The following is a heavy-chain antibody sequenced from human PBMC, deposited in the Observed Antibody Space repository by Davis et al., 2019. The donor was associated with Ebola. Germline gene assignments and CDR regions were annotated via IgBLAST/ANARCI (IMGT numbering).Heavy chain of an antibody. CDR2: ISGSGGST. J-gene: IGHJ4*02. CDR1: GFTFSSYA. D-gene: IGHD5-24*01. V-gene: IGHV3-23*01. CDR3: ARGDGYNPWVDY. Sequence: PGGSLRLSCAASGFTFSSYAMSWVRQAPGKGLEWVSAISGSGGSTYYADSVKGRFTISRDNSKNTLYLQMNSLRAEDTAVYYCARGDGYNPWVDYWGQGTLVTVSS.